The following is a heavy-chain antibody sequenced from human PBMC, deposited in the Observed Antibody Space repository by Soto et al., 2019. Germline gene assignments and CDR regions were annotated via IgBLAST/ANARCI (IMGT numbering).Heavy chain of an antibody. Sequence: GGSLRLSCAASGFTFSSYAMHWVRQAPGKRLEWVAVISYDGSNKYYADSVKGRFTISRDNSKNTLYLQMNSLRAEDTAVYYCAREQSGYSNYYYGMDVSGQGTTVTGSS. D-gene: IGHD3-3*01. CDR3: AREQSGYSNYYYGMDV. CDR1: GFTFSSYA. V-gene: IGHV3-30-3*01. CDR2: ISYDGSNK. J-gene: IGHJ6*02.